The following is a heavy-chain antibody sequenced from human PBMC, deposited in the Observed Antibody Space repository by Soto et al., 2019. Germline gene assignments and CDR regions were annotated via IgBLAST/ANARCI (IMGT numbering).Heavy chain of an antibody. CDR1: GFTFSSYW. J-gene: IGHJ2*01. CDR2: INSDDGSST. V-gene: IGHV3-74*01. D-gene: IGHD6-19*01. Sequence: EVQLVESGGGLVQPGGSLRLSCAASGFTFSSYWMHWVRQAPGKGLVWVSRINSDDGSSTSYADSVKGRFTISRDNAKNTLYLKMNSLRAEDTAVYYCATNRRRSSGGRWYFDLWGRGTLVTVSS. CDR3: ATNRRRSSGGRWYFDL.